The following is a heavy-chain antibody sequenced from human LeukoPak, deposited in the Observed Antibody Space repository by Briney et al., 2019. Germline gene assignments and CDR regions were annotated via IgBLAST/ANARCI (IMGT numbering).Heavy chain of an antibody. V-gene: IGHV4-59*11. Sequence: PSETLSLTCTVSGGSIGSHYWTWIRQTPGKGLEWIGYVYDIGSTKYNPSLKSRVTISLDTSRNQFSLKLTSVTAADTAVYYCAKSNGYGLVDIWGQGTMVTVSS. CDR1: GGSIGSHY. J-gene: IGHJ3*02. CDR3: AKSNGYGLVDI. D-gene: IGHD3-10*01. CDR2: VYDIGST.